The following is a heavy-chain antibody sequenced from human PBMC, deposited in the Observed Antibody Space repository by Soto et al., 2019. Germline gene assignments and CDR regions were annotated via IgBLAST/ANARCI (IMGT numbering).Heavy chain of an antibody. V-gene: IGHV5-51*01. CDR1: GYSFTSYW. J-gene: IGHJ6*02. D-gene: IGHD6-6*01. CDR2: IYPGDSDT. Sequence: GESLNISFKVSGYSFTSYWIGWVRQMPGKGLEWMGIIYPGDSDTRYSPSFQGQVTISADKSISTAYLQWSSLKASDTAMYYCARHNSSSDNYYYYGMDVWGQGTTVTVSS. CDR3: ARHNSSSDNYYYYGMDV.